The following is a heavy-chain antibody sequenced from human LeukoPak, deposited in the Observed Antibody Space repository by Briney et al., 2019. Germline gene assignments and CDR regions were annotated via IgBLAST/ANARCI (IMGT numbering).Heavy chain of an antibody. CDR2: FDTEDGET. CDR1: GYTLTELS. V-gene: IGHV1-24*01. D-gene: IGHD1-26*01. J-gene: IGHJ4*02. CDR3: ATWYSGSYYVDY. Sequence: ASVKVSCKVSGYTLTELSMHWVRHAPGKGLEWMGGFDTEDGETIYAQKFQGRVTMTEDTSTDTAYMELSSLRPEDTAVYYCATWYSGSYYVDYWGQGTLVTVSS.